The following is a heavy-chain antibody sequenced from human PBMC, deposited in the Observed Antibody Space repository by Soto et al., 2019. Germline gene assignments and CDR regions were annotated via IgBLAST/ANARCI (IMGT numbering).Heavy chain of an antibody. CDR2: IYYSGST. D-gene: IGHD3-3*01. Sequence: PSQTLSPTRTVSGGSMSSSSYYRGWIRQPPGKGLEWIGSIYYSGSTYYNPSLKSRVTISVDTSKNQFSLKLSSVTAADTAVYYCARHGSVGADFWSGYARWFDPWGQGTLVPYPQ. CDR3: ARHGSVGADFWSGYARWFDP. V-gene: IGHV4-39*01. CDR1: GGSMSSSSYY. J-gene: IGHJ5*02.